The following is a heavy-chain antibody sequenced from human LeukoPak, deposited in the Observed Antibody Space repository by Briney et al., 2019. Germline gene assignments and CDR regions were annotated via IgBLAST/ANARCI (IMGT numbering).Heavy chain of an antibody. V-gene: IGHV3-7*01. CDR2: IKQDGSEK. J-gene: IGHJ4*02. CDR1: GFTFSTYW. D-gene: IGHD6-13*01. Sequence: PGGSLRLSCAASGFTFSTYWMSWVRQAPGKGLEWVANIKQDGSEKYYVDSVKGRFTISRDNAKNSLYLRMNSLRAEDTAMYYCARDSAGNDYWGQGTLVTVSS. CDR3: ARDSAGNDY.